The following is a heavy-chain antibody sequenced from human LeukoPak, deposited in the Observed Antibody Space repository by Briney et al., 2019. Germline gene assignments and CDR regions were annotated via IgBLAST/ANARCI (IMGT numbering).Heavy chain of an antibody. CDR2: INSDGSST. CDR3: ARGFRLGLNYYYYYGMDV. J-gene: IGHJ6*02. Sequence: GSLRLSCAASGFTFSSYWMHWVRQVPGKGLVWVSRINSDGSSTSYADSVKGRFTISRDNAKNTLYLQMNSLRAEDTAVYYCARGFRLGLNYYYYYGMDVWGQGTTVTVSS. D-gene: IGHD3-9*01. CDR1: GFTFSSYW. V-gene: IGHV3-74*01.